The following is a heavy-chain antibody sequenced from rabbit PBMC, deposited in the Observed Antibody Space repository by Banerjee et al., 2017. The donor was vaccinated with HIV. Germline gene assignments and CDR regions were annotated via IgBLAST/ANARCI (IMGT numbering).Heavy chain of an antibody. D-gene: IGHD4-1*01. J-gene: IGHJ4*01. CDR1: GIAFSPFA. Sequence: QLKESGGGLVQPGGSLKLSCKASGIAFSPFAISWVRQAPGKGLEWIAYIYPHGGSADYASWVNGRFTLSLDNAQNTAFLQMTSLTDADTATYFCTRSQVAGAWDLWGPGTLVTVS. CDR2: IYPHGGSA. CDR3: TRSQVAGAWDL. V-gene: IGHV1S7*01.